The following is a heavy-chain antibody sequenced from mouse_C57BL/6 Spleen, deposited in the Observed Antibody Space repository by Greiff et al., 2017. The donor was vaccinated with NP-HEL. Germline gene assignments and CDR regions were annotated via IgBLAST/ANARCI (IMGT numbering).Heavy chain of an antibody. J-gene: IGHJ3*01. CDR2: IDPEDGET. D-gene: IGHD3-3*01. CDR1: GFNIKDYY. Sequence: EVQLQQSGAELVKPGASVKLSCTASGFNIKDYYMHWVKQRTEQGLEWIGRIDPEDGETKYAPKFQGKATITADTSSNTADLQLSSLTSEDTAVYYCAGDAEWFAYWGQGTLVTVSA. V-gene: IGHV14-2*01. CDR3: AGDAEWFAY.